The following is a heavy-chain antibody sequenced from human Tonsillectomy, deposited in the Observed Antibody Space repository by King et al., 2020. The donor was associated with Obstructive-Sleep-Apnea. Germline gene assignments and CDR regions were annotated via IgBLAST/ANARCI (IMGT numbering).Heavy chain of an antibody. D-gene: IGHD1-26*01. J-gene: IGHJ3*02. CDR1: GFTFSDYT. Sequence: VQLVESGGGLVQPGGSLRLSCAASGFTFSDYTMNWVRQAPGKGLEWGSYIISSSTTLCYADSVKGRFTISRDNAENSLYLQRSSLRVEDTAVYYCARDSKSGSEVGAFDIWGQGTMVTVSS. CDR3: ARDSKSGSEVGAFDI. CDR2: IISSSTTL. V-gene: IGHV3-48*04.